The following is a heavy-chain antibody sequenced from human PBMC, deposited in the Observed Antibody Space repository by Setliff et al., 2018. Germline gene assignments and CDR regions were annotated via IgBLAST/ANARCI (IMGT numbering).Heavy chain of an antibody. CDR2: IYSGGDT. V-gene: IGHV3-66*02. D-gene: IGHD2-21*02. CDR1: GLTITNYY. J-gene: IGHJ4*02. Sequence: PGGSLRLSCAASGLTITNYYMDWFRQAPGKGLEWVSVIYSGGDTYYADSVKGRFTIYRDNSKNTLYLQMNSLRLEDTAIYYCARDAGGDYDNWGQGTLVTVSS. CDR3: ARDAGGDYDN.